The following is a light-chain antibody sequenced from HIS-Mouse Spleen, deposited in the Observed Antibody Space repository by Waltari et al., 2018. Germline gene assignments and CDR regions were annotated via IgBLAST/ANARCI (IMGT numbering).Light chain of an antibody. CDR1: SSDVGGYNY. V-gene: IGLV2-14*03. CDR3: STYTSSSTPTYV. Sequence: QSALTQPASVSGSPGQSITISCTGTSSDVGGYNYVSWYQQHPGKAPKLRIYDVSNRPSGVSNRFSCCKSGNTASLTISGLQAEDEADYYCSTYTSSSTPTYVFGTGTKVTVL. J-gene: IGLJ1*01. CDR2: DVS.